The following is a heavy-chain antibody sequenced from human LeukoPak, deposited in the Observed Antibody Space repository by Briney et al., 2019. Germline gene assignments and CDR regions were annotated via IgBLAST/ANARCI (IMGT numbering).Heavy chain of an antibody. CDR1: GFTFSSYS. J-gene: IGHJ5*02. Sequence: GGSLRLSCAASGFTFSSYSMNWVRQAPGKGLEWVSSISGSSTYKFYADSVKGRFTVSRDNSRSMMYLQMNSLRAEDTAVYYCARSPEPFDYGPYNWFDPWGQGTRVTVSS. V-gene: IGHV3-21*06. CDR2: ISGSSTYK. CDR3: ARSPEPFDYGPYNWFDP. D-gene: IGHD4-17*01.